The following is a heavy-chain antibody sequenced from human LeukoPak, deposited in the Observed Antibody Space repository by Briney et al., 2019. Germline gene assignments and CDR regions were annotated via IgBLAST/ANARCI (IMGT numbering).Heavy chain of an antibody. Sequence: GGSLRLSCAASGFTFSSYGMHWVRQAPGKGLEWVAVISYDGSNKYYADSVKGRFTISRDNSKNTLYPQMNSLRAEDTAVYYCAKDRGELDPWGQGTLVTVSS. CDR1: GFTFSSYG. D-gene: IGHD3-10*01. CDR2: ISYDGSNK. CDR3: AKDRGELDP. J-gene: IGHJ5*02. V-gene: IGHV3-30*18.